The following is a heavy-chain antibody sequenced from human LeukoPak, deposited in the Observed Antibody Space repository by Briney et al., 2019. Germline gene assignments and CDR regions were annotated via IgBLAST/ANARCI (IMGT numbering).Heavy chain of an antibody. V-gene: IGHV3-30*03. D-gene: IGHD2-2*01. J-gene: IGHJ4*02. CDR2: ISYDGSNK. CDR1: GFTFSSYG. CDR3: VSFYETY. Sequence: PGRSLRLSCAASGFTFSSYGMHWVRQAPGKGLEWVAVISYDGSNKYYADSVKGRFTIPRDNAKNTVYLQMNNLRAEDTAVYYCVSFYETYWGRGTLVTVSS.